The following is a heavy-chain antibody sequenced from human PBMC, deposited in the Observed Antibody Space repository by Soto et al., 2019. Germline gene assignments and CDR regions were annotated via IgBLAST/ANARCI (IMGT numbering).Heavy chain of an antibody. J-gene: IGHJ4*02. V-gene: IGHV4-4*02. Sequence: QVQLQESGPGLVKPSGTLSLTCAFSGGSISSSNWWTWVRQPPGEGLHWIGEIYHDGSTNSNSSLKSRVTISVDKSKNQFSLNLTSVTAADTAVYYCARVGGPRVALDYWGQGTLVTVSS. D-gene: IGHD2-15*01. CDR2: IYHDGST. CDR1: GGSISSSNW. CDR3: ARVGGPRVALDY.